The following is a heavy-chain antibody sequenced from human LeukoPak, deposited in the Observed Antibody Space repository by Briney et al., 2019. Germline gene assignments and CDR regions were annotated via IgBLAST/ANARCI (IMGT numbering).Heavy chain of an antibody. J-gene: IGHJ4*02. CDR3: ARVRVSAAGWSKYYFDY. Sequence: SETLSLTCTVSGGSISSYYWSWIRQPAGKGLEWIGRIYTSGSTNYNPSLKSRVTMSVDTSKDQFSLKLSSVTAADTAVYYCARVRVSAAGWSKYYFDYWGQGTLVTVSS. D-gene: IGHD6-13*01. V-gene: IGHV4-4*07. CDR1: GGSISSYY. CDR2: IYTSGST.